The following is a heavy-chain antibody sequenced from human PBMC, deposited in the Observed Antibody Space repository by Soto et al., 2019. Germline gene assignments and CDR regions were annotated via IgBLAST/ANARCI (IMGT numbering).Heavy chain of an antibody. V-gene: IGHV1-3*01. CDR3: ARDPSVGATAFDY. CDR2: INVANGNR. D-gene: IGHD1-26*01. CDR1: GYTFTSFA. J-gene: IGHJ4*02. Sequence: GASVKVSCKASGYTFTSFAIHWVRQAPGQRLEWMGWINVANGNRKYLEEFQGRVTISRDTSASTVYMELSSLRSEDTAVYYCARDPSVGATAFDYWGQGTLVTVSS.